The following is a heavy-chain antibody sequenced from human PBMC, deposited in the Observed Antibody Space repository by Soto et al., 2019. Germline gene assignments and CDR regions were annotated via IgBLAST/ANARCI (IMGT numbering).Heavy chain of an antibody. CDR2: IIPISETT. J-gene: IGHJ6*02. D-gene: IGHD2-2*01. CDR3: ARSQGSSTSLEIYYYYYYGMDV. Sequence: SVKVSCKASGGTFSSYAISWVRQAPGQGLEWMGGIIPISETTNYAQKFQGRVTITADESKSTAYMELSSLRSEDTAVYYCARSQGSSTSLEIYYYYYYGMDVSGQGTTVTVSS. V-gene: IGHV1-69*13. CDR1: GGTFSSYA.